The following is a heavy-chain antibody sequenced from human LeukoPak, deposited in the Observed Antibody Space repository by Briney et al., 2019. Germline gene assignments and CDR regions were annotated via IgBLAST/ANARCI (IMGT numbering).Heavy chain of an antibody. V-gene: IGHV3-64D*09. CDR2: ISSNGGST. D-gene: IGHD2-2*01. CDR3: ARDGYCSSTSCYYFDY. Sequence: GGSLRLSCSASGFTFSSYAMHWVRQAPGKGLEYVSAISSNGGSTYYADSVKGRFTISRDNSKNTLYLQMSSLRAEDTAVYYCARDGYCSSTSCYYFDYWGQGTLVTVSS. J-gene: IGHJ4*02. CDR1: GFTFSSYA.